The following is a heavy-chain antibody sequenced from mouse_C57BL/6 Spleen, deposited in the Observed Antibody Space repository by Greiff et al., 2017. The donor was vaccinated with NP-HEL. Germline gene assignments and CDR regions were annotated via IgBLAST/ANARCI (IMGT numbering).Heavy chain of an antibody. V-gene: IGHV1-26*01. J-gene: IGHJ1*03. Sequence: EVQLQQSGPELVKPGASVKISCKASGYTFTDYYMNWVKQSHGKSLEWIGDINPNNGGTSYNQKFKGKATLTVDKSSRTAYMELRSLTSEDTAVYYCARSPHYYGSSYWYFDVWGTGTTVTVSS. CDR3: ARSPHYYGSSYWYFDV. D-gene: IGHD1-1*01. CDR2: INPNNGGT. CDR1: GYTFTDYY.